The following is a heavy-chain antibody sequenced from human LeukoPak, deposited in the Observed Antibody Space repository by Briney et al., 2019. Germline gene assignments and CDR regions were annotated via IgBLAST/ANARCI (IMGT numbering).Heavy chain of an antibody. D-gene: IGHD3-9*01. CDR3: AGEDAISPLRALEY. J-gene: IGHJ4*02. Sequence: GGSLRLSCVASAFTFSKHPMSWVRQAPGNGLELVSAINERGDITKYADSVMRRFTISRDNSKTTLYIQMNSLRAEDTAVYYCAGEDAISPLRALEYWGRGTLVTVSS. CDR1: AFTFSKHP. V-gene: IGHV3-23*01. CDR2: INERGDIT.